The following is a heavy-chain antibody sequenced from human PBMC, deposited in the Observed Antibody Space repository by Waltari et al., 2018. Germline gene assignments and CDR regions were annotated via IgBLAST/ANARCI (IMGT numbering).Heavy chain of an antibody. CDR3: AKGVYDILTGYDY. Sequence: EVQLLESGGGLVQPGGSLRLSCAASGFTFNTYAMNWVRQAPGKGLEGVSAISGSGERTNYADSVKGRFTISRDNSKNTLYRQMNSLRAEDTAVYYCAKGVYDILTGYDYWGQGTLVTVSS. V-gene: IGHV3-23*01. CDR1: GFTFNTYA. CDR2: ISGSGERT. J-gene: IGHJ4*02. D-gene: IGHD3-9*01.